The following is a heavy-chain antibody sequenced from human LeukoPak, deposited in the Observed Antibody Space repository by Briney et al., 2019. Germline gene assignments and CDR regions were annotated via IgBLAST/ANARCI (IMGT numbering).Heavy chain of an antibody. CDR2: IYYSGST. J-gene: IGHJ1*01. V-gene: IGHV4-30-4*01. CDR3: AAADAAEYFQH. Sequence: SQTLSLTCTVSGGSISSGDYYWSWIRQPPGKGLEWIGYIYYSGSTYYNPSHKSRVTISVDTSKNQFSLKLSSVTAADTAVYYCAAADAAEYFQHWGQGTLVTVSS. D-gene: IGHD2-15*01. CDR1: GGSISSGDYY.